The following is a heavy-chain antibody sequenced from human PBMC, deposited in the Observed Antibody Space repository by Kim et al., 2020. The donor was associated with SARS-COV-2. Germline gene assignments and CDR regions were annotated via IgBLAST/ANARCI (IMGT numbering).Heavy chain of an antibody. CDR2: GSDK. CDR3: TREAPGAFNFG. Sequence: GSDKCYVAPRKGRFTISRDDAKNSLFLQMNSLRAEDTAVYYCTREAPGAFNFGWGQGPLVTVSS. J-gene: IGHJ4*02. D-gene: IGHD3-3*02. V-gene: IGHV3-7*01.